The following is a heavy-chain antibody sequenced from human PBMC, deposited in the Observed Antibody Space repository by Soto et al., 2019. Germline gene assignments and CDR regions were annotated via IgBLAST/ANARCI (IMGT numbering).Heavy chain of an antibody. CDR3: AKDLTPGLVDH. J-gene: IGHJ4*02. CDR2: ISAYNGNT. V-gene: IGHV1-18*01. CDR1: GYTFTSYG. D-gene: IGHD3-9*01. Sequence: ASVKVSCKASGYTFTSYGISWVRQAPGQGLEWMGWISAYNGNTNYAQKLQGRVTMTTDTSTSTACMELRSLRSDDTAVYYCAKDLTPGLVDHWGQGTLVTVSS.